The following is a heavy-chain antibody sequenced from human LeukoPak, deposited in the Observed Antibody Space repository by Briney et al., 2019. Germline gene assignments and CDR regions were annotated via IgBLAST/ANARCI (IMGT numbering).Heavy chain of an antibody. Sequence: SETLSLTCAVYGGSFSGYYWSWIRQPPGRGLEWIGEIHHSGSTNYNPSLKRRVTISVDTSKNQFSLKLSFVTAADTAVYYCARESSALDYWGQGTLVTVSS. D-gene: IGHD3-22*01. V-gene: IGHV4-34*01. J-gene: IGHJ4*02. CDR2: IHHSGST. CDR1: GGSFSGYY. CDR3: ARESSALDY.